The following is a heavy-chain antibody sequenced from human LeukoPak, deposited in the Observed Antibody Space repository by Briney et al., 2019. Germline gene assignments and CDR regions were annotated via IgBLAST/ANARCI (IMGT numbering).Heavy chain of an antibody. CDR1: GYTFTNYW. CDR3: ARTQSSRRQSIFDF. CDR2: IYPGDSDT. D-gene: IGHD3-3*02. V-gene: IGHV5-51*01. Sequence: GESLQISCKGSGYTFTNYWIGWVRQMPGKGLEWMGIIYPGDSDTRYSPSFQGQVTISADKSISTAYLQWSSLKASDTAMYYCARTQSSRRQSIFDFWGQGTLVTVSS. J-gene: IGHJ4*02.